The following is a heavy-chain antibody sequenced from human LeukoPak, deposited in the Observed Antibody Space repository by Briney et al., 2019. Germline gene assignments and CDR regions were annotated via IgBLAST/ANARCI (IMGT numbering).Heavy chain of an antibody. J-gene: IGHJ5*02. CDR1: GFTFSSYG. CDR3: AKDWGEATVTNWFDP. D-gene: IGHD4-11*01. V-gene: IGHV3-30*18. Sequence: GRSLRLSCAASGFTFSSYGIHWVRQAPGKGLEWVAVISYDGSNKFYADSVKGRFTISRDNSKNTLSLQMNSLRPEDTAVYYCAKDWGEATVTNWFDPWGQGTLVTVSS. CDR2: ISYDGSNK.